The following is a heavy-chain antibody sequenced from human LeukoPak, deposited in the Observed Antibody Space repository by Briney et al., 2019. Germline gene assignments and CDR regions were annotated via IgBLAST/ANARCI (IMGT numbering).Heavy chain of an antibody. CDR2: IRYDGSNK. J-gene: IGHJ4*02. CDR3: AKTGIAAAGTILDFDY. V-gene: IGHV3-30*02. D-gene: IGHD6-13*01. Sequence: GRSLRLSCAASGFTFSSYGMHWVRQAPGKGLEWVAFIRYDGSNKYYADSVKGRFTISRDNSKNTLYLQMNSLRAEDTAVYYCAKTGIAAAGTILDFDYWGQGTLVTVSS. CDR1: GFTFSSYG.